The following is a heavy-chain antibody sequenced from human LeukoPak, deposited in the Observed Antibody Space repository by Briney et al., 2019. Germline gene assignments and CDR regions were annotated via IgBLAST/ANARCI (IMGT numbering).Heavy chain of an antibody. Sequence: GGSLRLSCAASGFTFSSYSMNWVRQAPGKGLEWVSYISSSSSTIYYADSVKGRFTISRGNAKNSLYLQMNSLRAEDTAVYYCARRDIVVVPAAIHGDYYYYYYMDVWGKGTTVTVSS. CDR2: ISSSSSTI. CDR3: ARRDIVVVPAAIHGDYYYYYYMDV. D-gene: IGHD2-2*02. CDR1: GFTFSSYS. J-gene: IGHJ6*03. V-gene: IGHV3-48*01.